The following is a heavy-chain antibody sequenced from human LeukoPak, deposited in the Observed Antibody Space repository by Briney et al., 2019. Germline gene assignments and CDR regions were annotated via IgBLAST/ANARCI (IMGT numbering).Heavy chain of an antibody. CDR2: FSGSGDTT. V-gene: IGHV3-23*01. D-gene: IGHD2-15*01. CDR3: AKDPCSGGSCYSGAFDY. CDR1: GFTFSSYA. Sequence: GGSLRLSCAASGFTFSSYAMSWVRQAPGKGLEWVSAFSGSGDTTFYADSVKGRFTISRDNSKNTLYLQMNSLRAEDTAVYYCAKDPCSGGSCYSGAFDYWGQGTLVTVSS. J-gene: IGHJ4*02.